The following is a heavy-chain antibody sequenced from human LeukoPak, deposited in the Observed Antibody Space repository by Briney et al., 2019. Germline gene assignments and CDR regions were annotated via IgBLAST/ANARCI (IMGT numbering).Heavy chain of an antibody. Sequence: SETPSLTCTVSGASINSHYWSWIRQPPGKGLEWIAYIYYSGSTSYNPAFKSRVTMSVDTSKNQFSLRLSSVTAADTAVYYCARAYGSGSPIDYWGQGTLVTVSS. CDR3: ARAYGSGSPIDY. CDR1: GASINSHY. CDR2: IYYSGST. J-gene: IGHJ4*02. D-gene: IGHD3-10*01. V-gene: IGHV4-59*11.